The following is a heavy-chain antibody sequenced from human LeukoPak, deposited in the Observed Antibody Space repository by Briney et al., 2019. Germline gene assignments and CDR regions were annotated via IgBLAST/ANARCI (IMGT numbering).Heavy chain of an antibody. CDR2: ISWNSGSI. V-gene: IGHV3-9*01. Sequence: SSGGYYWSWIRQHPGKGLEWVSGISWNSGSIGYADSVKGRFTISRDNAKNSLYLQMNSLRAEDTALYFCAKDIFTMVRGVVDYWGQGTLVTVSS. D-gene: IGHD3-10*01. CDR1: SSGGYY. CDR3: AKDIFTMVRGVVDY. J-gene: IGHJ4*02.